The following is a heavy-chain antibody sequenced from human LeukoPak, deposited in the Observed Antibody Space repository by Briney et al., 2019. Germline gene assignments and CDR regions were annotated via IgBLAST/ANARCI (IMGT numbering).Heavy chain of an antibody. CDR2: ISAYNGNT. CDR3: ARGEVPYSGSYPEFDY. Sequence: ASVKVSCKASGYTFTSYGISWVRQAPGQGLEWMGWISAYNGNTNYAQKLQGRVTMTTDTSTSTAYMELRSLRSDDTAAYYCARGEVPYSGSYPEFDYWGKETLVTVSS. J-gene: IGHJ4*02. CDR1: GYTFTSYG. V-gene: IGHV1-18*01. D-gene: IGHD1-26*01.